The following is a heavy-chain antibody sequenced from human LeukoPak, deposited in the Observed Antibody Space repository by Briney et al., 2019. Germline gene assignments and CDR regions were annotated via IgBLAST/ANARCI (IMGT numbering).Heavy chain of an antibody. CDR3: ARQRDTASVGAFDI. V-gene: IGHV4-59*08. CDR1: GGSISSYY. J-gene: IGHJ3*02. D-gene: IGHD5-18*01. CDR2: IYYSGST. Sequence: SETLSLTCTVSGGSISSYYWSWIRQPPGKGLEWIGYIYYSGSTNYHPSLQSRLTISVDASKNQFSLKVTSVTATDTALYYCARQRDTASVGAFDIWGQGTMVTVSS.